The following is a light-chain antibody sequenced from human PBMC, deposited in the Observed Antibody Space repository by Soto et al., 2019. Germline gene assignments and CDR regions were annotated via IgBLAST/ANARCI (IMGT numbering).Light chain of an antibody. Sequence: QLVLTQSPSASASLGASVKLTCTLSSGHSSYAIAWHQQQPEKGPRYLMKLSSDGSHSKGDGIPDRFSGSSSGAERYLTISSLQSVDEADYYCQTWDTGARVVFGGGTQLTVL. V-gene: IGLV4-69*01. CDR1: SGHSSYA. J-gene: IGLJ2*01. CDR2: LSSDGSH. CDR3: QTWDTGARVV.